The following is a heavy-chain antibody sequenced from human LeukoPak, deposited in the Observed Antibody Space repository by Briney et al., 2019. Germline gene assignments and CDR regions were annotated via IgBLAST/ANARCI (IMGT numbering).Heavy chain of an antibody. J-gene: IGHJ2*01. CDR3: ARERTGYSGYAGSYWYFDL. V-gene: IGHV4-59*12. D-gene: IGHD5-12*01. CDR2: IYYSGST. Sequence: SETLSLTCTVSGGSISSYYWSWIRQPPGKGLEYIGYIYYSGSTYYNPSLKSRVTISVDTSKNQFSLKLSSVTAADTAVYYCARERTGYSGYAGSYWYFDLWGRGTLVTVSS. CDR1: GGSISSYY.